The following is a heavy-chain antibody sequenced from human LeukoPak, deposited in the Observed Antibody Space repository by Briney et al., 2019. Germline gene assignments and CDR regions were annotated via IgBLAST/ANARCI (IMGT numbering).Heavy chain of an antibody. CDR3: AREGTMVRGVVNYYYMDV. V-gene: IGHV1-18*01. CDR1: GYTFTSYG. CDR2: ISAYNGNT. Sequence: AXVKVSCKASGYTFTSYGISWVRQAPGQGLEWMGWISAYNGNTNYAQKLQGRVTMTTGTSTSTAYMELRSLRSDDTAVYYCAREGTMVRGVVNYYYMDVWGKGTTVTVSS. J-gene: IGHJ6*03. D-gene: IGHD3-10*01.